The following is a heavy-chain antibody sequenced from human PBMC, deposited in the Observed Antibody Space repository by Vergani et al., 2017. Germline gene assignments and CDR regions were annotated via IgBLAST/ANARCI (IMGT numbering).Heavy chain of an antibody. V-gene: IGHV1-69*04. J-gene: IGHJ2*01. CDR3: ARGGQWPGPYWYFDL. CDR1: GGTFSSYA. Sequence: QVQLVQSGAEVKKPGSSVKVSCKASGGTFSSYAISWVRQAPGQGLEWMGRIIPILGIANYAQKFQGRVTMTTDTSTSTAYMELRSLRSDDTAVYYCARGGQWPGPYWYFDLWGRGTLVTVSS. CDR2: IIPILGIA. D-gene: IGHD6-19*01.